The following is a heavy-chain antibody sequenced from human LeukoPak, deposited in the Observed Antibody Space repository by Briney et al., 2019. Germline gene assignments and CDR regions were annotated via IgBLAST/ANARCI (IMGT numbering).Heavy chain of an antibody. D-gene: IGHD6-19*01. J-gene: IGHJ4*02. V-gene: IGHV3-30*14. Sequence: GGSLRLSCAASGFTFSSYFMHWVRQAPGKGLEWVAVISYDGSTKNYADSVKGRFTISRDNSKSTLYLQMNSLRTEDTAVFYCVRGLEAAVAVGVDYWGQGTLVTVSS. CDR2: ISYDGSTK. CDR1: GFTFSSYF. CDR3: VRGLEAAVAVGVDY.